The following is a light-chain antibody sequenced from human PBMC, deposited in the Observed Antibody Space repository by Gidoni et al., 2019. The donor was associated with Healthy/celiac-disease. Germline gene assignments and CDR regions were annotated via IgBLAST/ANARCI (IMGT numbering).Light chain of an antibody. CDR2: DAS. Sequence: EIVLTQSPATLSLSPGERATLSCTASQRVSSYLAWYQQQPGQAPRLLIYDASNRATGIPARFSGSGSGTDFTLTISSREPEDFAVYYCQQRSNWPGLTFGGGTKVEIK. CDR1: QRVSSY. V-gene: IGKV3-11*01. CDR3: QQRSNWPGLT. J-gene: IGKJ4*01.